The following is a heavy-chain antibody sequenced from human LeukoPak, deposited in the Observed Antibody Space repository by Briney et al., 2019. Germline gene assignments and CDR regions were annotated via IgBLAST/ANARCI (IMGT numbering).Heavy chain of an antibody. Sequence: GGSLRLSCAASGFSFSSYAMSWVRQAPGKGLEWVSAISGSGGSTYYADSVKGRFTISRDNSKNTLYLQMNSLRAEDTAVYYCAKDRGYSSRWYVYWGQGTLVTVSS. CDR1: GFSFSSYA. J-gene: IGHJ4*02. CDR3: AKDRGYSSRWYVY. V-gene: IGHV3-23*01. D-gene: IGHD6-13*01. CDR2: ISGSGGST.